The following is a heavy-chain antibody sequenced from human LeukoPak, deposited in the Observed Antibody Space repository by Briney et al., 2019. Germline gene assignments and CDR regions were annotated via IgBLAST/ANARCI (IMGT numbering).Heavy chain of an antibody. CDR2: ISGSGGST. D-gene: IGHD3-22*01. V-gene: IGHV3-23*01. CDR1: GITFSSYA. Sequence: GGSLRLSCAACGITFSSYAMSWVRQAPGKGLEWVSAISGSGGSTYYADSVKGRFTISRDNSKNTLYLQMNSLRAEDTAVYYCAKGRTVVPDYFDYWGQGTLVTVSS. CDR3: AKGRTVVPDYFDY. J-gene: IGHJ4*02.